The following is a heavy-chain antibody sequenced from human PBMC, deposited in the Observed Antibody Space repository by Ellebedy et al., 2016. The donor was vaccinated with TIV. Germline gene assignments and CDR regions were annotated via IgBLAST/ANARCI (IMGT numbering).Heavy chain of an antibody. CDR3: AKASDSSGYVFFDS. CDR1: GFTFSDYY. Sequence: GESLKISXAASGFTFSDYYMSWIRQAPGKGLEWVSYISSSGSTIYYADSVKGRFTISRDNAKNSLYLQMNSLRAEDTAVYYCAKASDSSGYVFFDSWGQGTLVTVSS. V-gene: IGHV3-11*01. J-gene: IGHJ4*02. D-gene: IGHD3-22*01. CDR2: ISSSGSTI.